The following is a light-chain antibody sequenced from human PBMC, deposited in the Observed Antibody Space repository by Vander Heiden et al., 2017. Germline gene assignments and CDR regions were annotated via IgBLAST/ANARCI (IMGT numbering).Light chain of an antibody. J-gene: IGKJ3*01. CDR2: WAS. CDR1: QSVLYSSNNNNY. Sequence: EIVVTRSRDDLAGALGERATSNCKSSQSVLYSSNNNNYLAWYQQKPGQPPKLRIYWASTRAPGVPNRCSDSGSGTGCILTISGLHPEDWSVYYCQQLYSRPLTFGPGTKVNIK. CDR3: QQLYSRPLT. V-gene: IGKV4-1*01.